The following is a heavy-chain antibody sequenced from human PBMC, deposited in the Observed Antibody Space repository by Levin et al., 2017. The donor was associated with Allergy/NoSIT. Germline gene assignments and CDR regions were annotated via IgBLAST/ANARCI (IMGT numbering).Heavy chain of an antibody. CDR1: GFSLSTSGVG. J-gene: IGHJ3*02. CDR3: AHRRGGNYNGSGAFDI. D-gene: IGHD1-7*01. Sequence: QTLSLTCTFSGFSLSTSGVGVGWIRQPPGKALEWLALIYWDDDRRYSPSLKSRLTITKDTSKNQVVLTMTNMDPVDTATYYCAHRRGGNYNGSGAFDIWGQGTMVTVSS. CDR2: IYWDDDR. V-gene: IGHV2-5*02.